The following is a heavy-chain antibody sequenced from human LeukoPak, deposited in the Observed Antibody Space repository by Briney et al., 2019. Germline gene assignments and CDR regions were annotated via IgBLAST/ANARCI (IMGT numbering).Heavy chain of an antibody. J-gene: IGHJ3*02. Sequence: PGGSLRLSCAASGFTFSSNWMHWVRQAPGKGLVWVSRINGDGSSTSYADSVKGRFTISRDNAKNTLYLQMNSLRAEDTAVYYCARGGSPPEALGDALNTWGQGTMVTVSS. D-gene: IGHD1-26*01. V-gene: IGHV3-74*01. CDR1: GFTFSSNW. CDR3: ARGGSPPEALGDALNT. CDR2: INGDGSST.